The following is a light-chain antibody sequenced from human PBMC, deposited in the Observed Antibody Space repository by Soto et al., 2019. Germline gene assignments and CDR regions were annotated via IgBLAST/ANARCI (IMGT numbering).Light chain of an antibody. CDR3: LQDHDDSWT. V-gene: IGKV1-5*01. CDR1: QSIDSW. CDR2: AAS. J-gene: IGKJ1*01. Sequence: DSEMTQSPSTLSGSVGYRVTITCRASQSIDSWLAWYQQKPGKAPTLLIYAASNLQSGVPSRFRGSRSGTEFTLTVSSLQPEDFATYYCLQDHDDSWTFGQGTTVDI.